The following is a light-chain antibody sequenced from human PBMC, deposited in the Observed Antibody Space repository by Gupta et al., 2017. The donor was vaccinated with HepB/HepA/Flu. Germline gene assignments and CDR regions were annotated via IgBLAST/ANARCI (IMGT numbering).Light chain of an antibody. V-gene: IGKV1-17*01. Sequence: DIQMTPSPSSLSACVGDRVTITCRASHGIRNNLGWYQQKPGKPPKRLIYAVSRRQSGVPSRFSGSGSGTEFTLTISSLQPEDFAIYYCLQHNSFPWTFGQGTKVEIE. CDR1: HGIRNN. CDR2: AVS. CDR3: LQHNSFPWT. J-gene: IGKJ1*01.